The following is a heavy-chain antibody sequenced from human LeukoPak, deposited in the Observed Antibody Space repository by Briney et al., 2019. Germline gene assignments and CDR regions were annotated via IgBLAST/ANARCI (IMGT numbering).Heavy chain of an antibody. J-gene: IGHJ4*02. CDR3: ARRQGAGINRNTFDY. CDR2: IYYTGTT. Sequence: SETLSLTCTVSGDSISSSSYYWGWIRQPPGKGLEWVGSIYYTGTTDYNPSLKSRLTISVDTSKNQFSLKLSSVTAADTAVFYCARRQGAGINRNTFDYWGQGTLVTVSS. V-gene: IGHV4-39*01. D-gene: IGHD1-14*01. CDR1: GDSISSSSYY.